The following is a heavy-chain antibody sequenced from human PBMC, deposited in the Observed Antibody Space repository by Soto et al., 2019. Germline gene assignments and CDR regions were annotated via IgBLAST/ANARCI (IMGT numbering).Heavy chain of an antibody. CDR2: ISTGGGST. D-gene: IGHD5-18*01. CDR3: AKHIRTQLWPFFDY. V-gene: IGHV3-23*01. J-gene: IGHJ4*02. Sequence: GGSLRLSCAASGFTFSSYAMSWVRQAPGKGLEWVSVISTGGGSTYNAASVRGRFTVSRDNSKNTLYLQMNSLRAEDTAIYYCAKHIRTQLWPFFDYWGQGTLVTVSS. CDR1: GFTFSSYA.